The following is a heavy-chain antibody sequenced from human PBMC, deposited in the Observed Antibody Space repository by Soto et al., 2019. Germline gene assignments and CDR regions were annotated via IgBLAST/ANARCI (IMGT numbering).Heavy chain of an antibody. Sequence: QVQLQQWGAGLLKPSETLSLTCAVYGGSSSGYYWSWIRQPPGKGLEWIGEINDSGSTNYNPSLKSRVTISVDTSKKQFSLKLSSVTAADTAVYYCARSGRQQLIDRWGQGTLVTVST. D-gene: IGHD6-13*01. V-gene: IGHV4-34*01. CDR1: GGSSSGYY. CDR2: INDSGST. CDR3: ARSGRQQLIDR. J-gene: IGHJ5*02.